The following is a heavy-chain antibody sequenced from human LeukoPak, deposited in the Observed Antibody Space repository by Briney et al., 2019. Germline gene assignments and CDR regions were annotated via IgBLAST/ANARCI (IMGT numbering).Heavy chain of an antibody. Sequence: ASVKVSCKTSGNSFTIYYMHWVRQAPGQGLEWMGIINPSGSNTTYAQGFQGRLTMTRDTSTSTVYMELSSLRSEDTAVYYCARGQYYYYMDVWGKGTTVTVSS. CDR2: INPSGSNT. CDR3: ARGQYYYYMDV. V-gene: IGHV1-46*01. CDR1: GNSFTIYY. J-gene: IGHJ6*03.